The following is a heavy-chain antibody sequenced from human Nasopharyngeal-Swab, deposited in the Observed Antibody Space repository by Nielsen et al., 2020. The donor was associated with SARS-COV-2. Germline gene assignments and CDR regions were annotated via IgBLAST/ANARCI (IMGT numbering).Heavy chain of an antibody. CDR1: GGSISSYY. CDR2: IYYSGST. J-gene: IGHJ4*02. Sequence: GSLRLSCTVSGGSISSYYWSWIRQPPGKGLEWIGYIYYSGSTNYNPSLKSRVTISVDTSKNQFSLKLSSVTAAETAVYYCARGGSGWYPFDYWGQGTLVTVSS. V-gene: IGHV4-59*01. CDR3: ARGGSGWYPFDY. D-gene: IGHD6-19*01.